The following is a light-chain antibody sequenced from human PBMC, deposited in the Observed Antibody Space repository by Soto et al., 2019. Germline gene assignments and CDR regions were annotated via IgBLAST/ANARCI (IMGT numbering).Light chain of an antibody. CDR1: SSDVGGYNY. V-gene: IGLV2-14*01. J-gene: IGLJ1*01. CDR2: EVS. Sequence: ALTQPASVSGSPGQSITISCTGTSSDVGGYNYVSWYQQHPGKAPKLMIYEVSNRPSGVSNRFSGSKSGNTASLTISGLQAEDEADYYCSSYTSSTTRVFGT. CDR3: SSYTSSTTRV.